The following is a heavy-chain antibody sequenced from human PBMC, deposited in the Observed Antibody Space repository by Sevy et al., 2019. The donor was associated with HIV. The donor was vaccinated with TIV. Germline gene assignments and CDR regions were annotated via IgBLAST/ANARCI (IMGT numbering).Heavy chain of an antibody. D-gene: IGHD6-19*01. CDR3: AREGWRTFDY. Sequence: GGSLRLSCAASGFTFSPYWMTWVRQAPGKGLEWVANIRPDGSDKYYVDSVKGRFTISRDNAKNSLYLQMNSLRADDTAMYYCAREGWRTFDYWGQGTLVTVSS. CDR2: IRPDGSDK. J-gene: IGHJ4*02. CDR1: GFTFSPYW. V-gene: IGHV3-7*01.